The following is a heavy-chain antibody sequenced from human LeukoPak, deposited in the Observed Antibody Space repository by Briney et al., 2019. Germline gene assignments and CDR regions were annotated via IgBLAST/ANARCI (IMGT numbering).Heavy chain of an antibody. CDR2: IDGTSNYI. D-gene: IGHD6-13*01. CDR1: GFTFSSHS. Sequence: PGGPLRLSCAASGFTFSSHSMNWVRQAPGKGLEWVSSIDGTSNYIYYADSVKGRFTVSRDNAKNSLYLQMNSLRAEDTAVYYCAREQIDTISWPFGIDYWGQGTLVTVSS. J-gene: IGHJ4*02. V-gene: IGHV3-21*01. CDR3: AREQIDTISWPFGIDY.